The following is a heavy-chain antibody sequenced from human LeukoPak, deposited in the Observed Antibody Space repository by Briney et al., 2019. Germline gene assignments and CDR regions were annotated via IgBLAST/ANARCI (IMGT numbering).Heavy chain of an antibody. CDR1: GYTFTGYY. V-gene: IGHV1-2*02. CDR3: AREGYYDSGSYSHLAY. J-gene: IGHJ4*02. Sequence: ASVKVSCKASGYTFTGYYMHWVRQAPGQGLEWMGWINPNSGGTNYAQKFQGRVTMTRDTSISTAYMELSRLRSDDTAVYYCAREGYYDSGSYSHLAYWGQGTLVTVSS. D-gene: IGHD3-10*01. CDR2: INPNSGGT.